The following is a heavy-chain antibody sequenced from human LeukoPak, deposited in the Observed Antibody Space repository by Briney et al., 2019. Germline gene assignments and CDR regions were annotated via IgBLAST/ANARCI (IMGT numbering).Heavy chain of an antibody. Sequence: PGGSLRLSCAASGFTFSAYAMSWVRQAPGKGLEWVSLISGSGSTTYYADSVKGRFTISRDNSKNTLYLQLNDLRAEDTAIYYCAKCGGYSTSNWFDPRGQGALVTVSS. CDR3: AKCGGYSTSNWFDP. CDR2: ISGSGSTT. J-gene: IGHJ5*02. V-gene: IGHV3-23*01. D-gene: IGHD1-26*01. CDR1: GFTFSAYA.